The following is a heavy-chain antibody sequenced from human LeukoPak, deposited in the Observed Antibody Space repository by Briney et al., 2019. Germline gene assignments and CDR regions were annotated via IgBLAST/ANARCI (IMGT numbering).Heavy chain of an antibody. D-gene: IGHD5-12*01. CDR3: AKGPQLYSGYHPDY. CDR2: ITGSDDAT. V-gene: IGHV3-23*01. CDR1: GFTFSSAA. J-gene: IGHJ4*02. Sequence: GGSLRLSCAASGFTFSSAAMTWVRQAPGKGLEWASTITGSDDATHYADSVKGRFTIARDFSRNTVGLQMNSLRTEDTAIYYCAKGPQLYSGYHPDYWGQGTLVTVSS.